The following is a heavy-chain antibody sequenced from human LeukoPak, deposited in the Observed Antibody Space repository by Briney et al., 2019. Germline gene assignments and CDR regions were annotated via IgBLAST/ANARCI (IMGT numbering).Heavy chain of an antibody. Sequence: SETLSLTCAVSGASISGSGYYLGWIRQSPGKGLEWIGSIYHSGSTYYNPSLKSRVTISVDTSKNQFSLKLSSVTAADTAVYYCARRRGTMVRGVMSYFDYWGQGTLVTVSS. J-gene: IGHJ4*02. D-gene: IGHD3-10*01. CDR3: ARRRGTMVRGVMSYFDY. CDR2: IYHSGST. CDR1: GASISGSGYY. V-gene: IGHV4-39*07.